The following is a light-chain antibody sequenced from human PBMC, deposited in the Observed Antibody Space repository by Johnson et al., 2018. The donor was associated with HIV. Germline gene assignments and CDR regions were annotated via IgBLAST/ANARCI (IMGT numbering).Light chain of an antibody. CDR2: DNN. V-gene: IGLV1-51*01. Sequence: QSLLTQPPSVSAAPGQKVTISCSGSSSNIGNNYVSWYQQLPGRAPKLLIYDNNKRPSGIPDRFSGSKSGTSATLGITGLQTGDEADYYCGTWDSSLLFGFFGTGTKVTVL. CDR3: GTWDSSLLFGF. J-gene: IGLJ1*01. CDR1: SSNIGNNY.